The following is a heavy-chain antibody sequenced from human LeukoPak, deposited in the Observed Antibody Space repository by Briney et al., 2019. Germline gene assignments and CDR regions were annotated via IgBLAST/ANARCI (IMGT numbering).Heavy chain of an antibody. Sequence: GGSLRLSCAASGFTFSSYTMSWVRQAPGKGLEWVSAISGSGGSTYYADSVKGRFTISRDNSKNTLYLQMNSLRAEDTAVYYCAKDSYSPAPDYYYYMDVWGKGTTVTVSS. D-gene: IGHD2-2*01. V-gene: IGHV3-23*01. CDR3: AKDSYSPAPDYYYYMDV. CDR2: ISGSGGST. J-gene: IGHJ6*03. CDR1: GFTFSSYT.